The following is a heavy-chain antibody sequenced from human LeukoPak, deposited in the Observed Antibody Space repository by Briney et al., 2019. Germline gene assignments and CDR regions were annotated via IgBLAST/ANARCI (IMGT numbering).Heavy chain of an antibody. V-gene: IGHV1-18*01. CDR3: ARDWNNDMDV. D-gene: IGHD1/OR15-1a*01. CDR2: INGYNGNT. J-gene: IGHJ6*02. CDR1: GYTFTSYG. Sequence: GASVTVSCKASGYTFTSYGISWVRQAARQGLEWMGCINGYNGNTNYAQKFQGRVTMTTDTSTSTAYMELRSLRSDDTAVYYCARDWNNDMDVWGQGTTVTVPS.